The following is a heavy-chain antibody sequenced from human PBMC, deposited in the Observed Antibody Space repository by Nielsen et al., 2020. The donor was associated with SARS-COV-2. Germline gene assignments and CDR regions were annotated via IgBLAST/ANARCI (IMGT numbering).Heavy chain of an antibody. D-gene: IGHD3-9*01. J-gene: IGHJ4*02. V-gene: IGHV3-23*03. CDR2: IYSGGSST. Sequence: GESLKISCAASGFTFSSYAMSWVRQAPGKGLEWVSVIYSGGSSTYYADSVKGRFTISRDNSKNTLYLQMNSLRAEDTAVYYCAKPKGVLRYFDYDYWGQGTLVTVSS. CDR3: AKPKGVLRYFDYDY. CDR1: GFTFSSYA.